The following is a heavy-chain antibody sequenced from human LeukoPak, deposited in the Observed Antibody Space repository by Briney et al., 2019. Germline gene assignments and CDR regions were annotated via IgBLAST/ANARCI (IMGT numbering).Heavy chain of an antibody. CDR3: ARGRFTIFGVVEAMDV. Sequence: SETLSLTCTVSGGSISSGSYYWSWIRQPAGKGLEWIGRIYTSGSTNYNPSLKSRVTTSVDTSKNQFSLKLSSVTAADTAVYYCARGRFTIFGVVEAMDVWGKGTTVTVSS. J-gene: IGHJ6*03. CDR1: GGSISSGSYY. D-gene: IGHD3-3*01. CDR2: IYTSGST. V-gene: IGHV4-61*02.